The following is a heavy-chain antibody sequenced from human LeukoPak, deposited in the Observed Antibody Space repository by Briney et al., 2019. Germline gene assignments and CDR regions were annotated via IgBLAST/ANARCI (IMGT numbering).Heavy chain of an antibody. J-gene: IGHJ4*02. V-gene: IGHV4-34*01. Sequence: SETLSLTCAVYGGSFSGYYWGWIRQPPGKGLEWIGSVDHSGGTYYNPSLRSRVSISVDASKNQFSLKLSSVTAAGTAVYSCAGFTFFRGVITFDYWGQGTLVTVSS. CDR3: AGFTFFRGVITFDY. D-gene: IGHD3-10*01. CDR2: VDHSGGT. CDR1: GGSFSGYY.